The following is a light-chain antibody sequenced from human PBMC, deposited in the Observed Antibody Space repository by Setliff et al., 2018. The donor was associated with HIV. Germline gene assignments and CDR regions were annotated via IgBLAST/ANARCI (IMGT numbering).Light chain of an antibody. Sequence: QSALTQPASVSGSPGQSITISCTGTSSDVGVYNYVSWYQQHPGKVPKLIIYAVSARPSGVSNRFSGSKSGNTASLTISGLQAEDEADYYCSSYTRSATYVFGTGTKVTVL. CDR3: SSYTRSATYV. V-gene: IGLV2-14*03. CDR1: SSDVGVYNY. CDR2: AVS. J-gene: IGLJ1*01.